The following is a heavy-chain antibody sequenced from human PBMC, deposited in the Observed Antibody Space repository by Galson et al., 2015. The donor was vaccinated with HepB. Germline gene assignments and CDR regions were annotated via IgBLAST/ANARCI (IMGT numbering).Heavy chain of an antibody. J-gene: IGHJ4*02. CDR1: GFTFSNAW. CDR2: IKSKTDGGTT. Sequence: SLRLSCAASGFTFSNAWMSWVRQAPGKGLEWVGRIKSKTDGGTTDYAAPVKGRFTISRDDSKNTLYLQMNSLKTEDTAVYYCTTHSDGDFDWVRDYWGQGTLVTVSS. CDR3: TTHSDGDFDWVRDY. V-gene: IGHV3-15*01. D-gene: IGHD3-9*01.